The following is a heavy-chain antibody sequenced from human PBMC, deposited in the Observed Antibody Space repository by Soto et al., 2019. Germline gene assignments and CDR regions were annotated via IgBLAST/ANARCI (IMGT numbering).Heavy chain of an antibody. CDR3: AHRTSGVRAYGAFDS. D-gene: IGHD3-10*01. CDR1: GFSLSTSGVG. V-gene: IGHV2-5*02. CDR2: IYWDDDK. Sequence: QITLKESGPPLVKPTQTLTLTCTFSGFSLSTSGVGVGWIRQPPGKALEWLALIYWDDDKHYSPSLKSRLTITKDTSKTQVVLTTTNMGPVDTATYYCAHRTSGVRAYGAFDSWGQGTLVTVSS. J-gene: IGHJ4*02.